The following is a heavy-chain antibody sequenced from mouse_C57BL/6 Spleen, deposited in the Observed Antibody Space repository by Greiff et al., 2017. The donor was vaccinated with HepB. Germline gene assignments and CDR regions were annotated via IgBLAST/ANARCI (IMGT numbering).Heavy chain of an antibody. V-gene: IGHV1-50*01. CDR1: GYTFTSYW. D-gene: IGHD3-1*01. CDR3: ARKQLRDWFFDY. CDR2: IDPSDSYT. J-gene: IGHJ2*01. Sequence: QVQLQQPGAELVKPGASVKLSCKASGYTFTSYWMQWVKQRPGQGLEWIGEIDPSDSYTNYNQKFKGKATLTVDTSSSTAYMQLSSLTSEDSAVYYCARKQLRDWFFDYWGQGTTLTVSS.